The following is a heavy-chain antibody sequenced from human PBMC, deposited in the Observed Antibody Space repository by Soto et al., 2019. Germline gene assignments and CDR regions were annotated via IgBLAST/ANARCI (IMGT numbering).Heavy chain of an antibody. CDR1: GGTFSSYA. J-gene: IGHJ4*02. D-gene: IGHD4-17*01. CDR3: ARTREASTVVSRPFDY. V-gene: IGHV1-69*13. Sequence: SVKVSCKASGGTFSSYAISWVRQAPGQGLEWMGGIIPIFGTANYAQKFQGRVTITADESTSTAYMELSSLRSEDTAVYYCARTREASTVVSRPFDYWGQGTLVTVSS. CDR2: IIPIFGTA.